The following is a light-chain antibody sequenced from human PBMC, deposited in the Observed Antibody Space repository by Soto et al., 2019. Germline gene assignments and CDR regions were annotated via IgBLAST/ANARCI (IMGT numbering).Light chain of an antibody. J-gene: IGLJ3*02. CDR2: GVN. Sequence: QSVLTQPASVSGSPGQSITVSCTGSSSDFGDDNYVSWYQQQPGKGPNLLIYGVNSRPSGISNRFSGSKSGNTASLTISGLQVEDEAEYFCGSFTTSRIWVFGGGTKVTV. V-gene: IGLV2-14*01. CDR1: SSDFGDDNY. CDR3: GSFTTSRIWV.